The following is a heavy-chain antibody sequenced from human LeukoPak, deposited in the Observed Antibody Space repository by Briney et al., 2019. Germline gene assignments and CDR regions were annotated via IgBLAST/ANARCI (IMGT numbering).Heavy chain of an antibody. J-gene: IGHJ3*02. V-gene: IGHV3-21*01. Sequence: GGSLRLSCAGSGFTFSSYSMNWVRQAPGKGLEWVSSITSSSSYIYYADSVKGRFTISRDNAKKSVYLQMNSLRAEDTAVYYCARDKRYYYDSSVYYPFPLGVFDIGGKGKRVTVFS. CDR2: ITSSSSYI. CDR1: GFTFSSYS. CDR3: ARDKRYYYDSSVYYPFPLGVFDI. D-gene: IGHD3-22*01.